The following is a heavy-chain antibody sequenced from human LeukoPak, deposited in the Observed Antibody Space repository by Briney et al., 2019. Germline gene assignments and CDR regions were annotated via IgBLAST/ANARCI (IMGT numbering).Heavy chain of an antibody. D-gene: IGHD3-22*01. Sequence: GASVKVSCKASGYTFTGYYMHWVRQAPRQGLEWMGWINPNSGGTNYAQKFQGRVTMTRDTSISTAYMELRRLRSDDTAVYYCARNYYYDSSGTEGNYFDYWGQGTLVTVSS. CDR1: GYTFTGYY. V-gene: IGHV1-2*02. CDR2: INPNSGGT. J-gene: IGHJ4*02. CDR3: ARNYYYDSSGTEGNYFDY.